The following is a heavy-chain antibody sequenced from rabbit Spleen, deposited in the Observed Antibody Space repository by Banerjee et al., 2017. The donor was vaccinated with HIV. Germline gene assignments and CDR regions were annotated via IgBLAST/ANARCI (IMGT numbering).Heavy chain of an antibody. V-gene: IGHV1S45*01. CDR1: GFSFSSSYR. D-gene: IGHD5-1*01. Sequence: QEQLEESGGDLVEPEGSLTLTCTASGFSFSSSYRICWVRQAPGKGLEWIACTVGGRSTFTYYASWAKGRFTISKASSTTVTLQMTSLTVADTATYFCARDLVAAIGWNFNLWGPGTLVTVS. CDR2: TVGGRSTFT. J-gene: IGHJ4*01. CDR3: ARDLVAAIGWNFNL.